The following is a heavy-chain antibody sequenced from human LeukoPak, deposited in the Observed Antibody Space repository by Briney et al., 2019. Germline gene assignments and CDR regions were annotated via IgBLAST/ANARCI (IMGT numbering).Heavy chain of an antibody. J-gene: IGHJ6*02. CDR3: VKSPSDGLDV. CDR2: IFTNGDTT. V-gene: IGHV3-64D*09. Sequence: PGGSLRLSCSASGFAFSIYPMHWVRQAPGKGLEYVSTIFTNGDTTSYAASVKGRFTTSRDDSKNTLYLQMSSLRPEDTAAYYCVKSPSDGLDVWGQGATVTVSS. CDR1: GFAFSIYP.